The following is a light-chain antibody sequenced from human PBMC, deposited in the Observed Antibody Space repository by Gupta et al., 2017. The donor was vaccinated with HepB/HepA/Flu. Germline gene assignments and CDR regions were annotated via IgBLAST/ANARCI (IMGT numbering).Light chain of an antibody. CDR3: QQYNSYSRWT. CDR1: QSISSW. CDR2: KAS. Sequence: MTQSPSTLSASVGDRVTITCRASQSISSWLAWYQQKPGKAPKLLIYKASSLESGVASRFSGSGSGTEFTLTISSLQPDDFATYYCQQYNSYSRWTFGQGTKVEIK. J-gene: IGKJ1*01. V-gene: IGKV1-5*03.